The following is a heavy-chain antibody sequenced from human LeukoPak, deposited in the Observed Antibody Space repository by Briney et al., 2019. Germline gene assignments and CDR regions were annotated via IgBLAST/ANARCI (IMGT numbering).Heavy chain of an antibody. V-gene: IGHV3-74*01. CDR3: VRGAVGTGVWFDP. D-gene: IGHD1-26*01. CDR2: INIDGATT. Sequence: GGSLRLSCAASGFTFSGYWMHWVRQAPGKGLEWVSRINIDGATTNYADSVKGRFTISRDNAKNTLHLQMNSLRADDTAVYYCVRGAVGTGVWFDPWGQGALVTVSS. CDR1: GFTFSGYW. J-gene: IGHJ5*02.